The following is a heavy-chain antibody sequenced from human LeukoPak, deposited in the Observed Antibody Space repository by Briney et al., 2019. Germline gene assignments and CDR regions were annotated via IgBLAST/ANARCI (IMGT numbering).Heavy chain of an antibody. Sequence: ESGPTLVIPTQTLTLTCTFSGFSLYSRGVGVGWIRQPPGGALEWLAVIYWDDDKRYNPSLRSRLTMSKDASRNQVFLVVADMDPVDTATYYCAHRRPGHLTGWDNSYFDNWGPGTLVTVSS. J-gene: IGHJ4*02. D-gene: IGHD1/OR15-1a*01. CDR2: IYWDDDK. V-gene: IGHV2-5*02. CDR1: GFSLYSRGVG. CDR3: AHRRPGHLTGWDNSYFDN.